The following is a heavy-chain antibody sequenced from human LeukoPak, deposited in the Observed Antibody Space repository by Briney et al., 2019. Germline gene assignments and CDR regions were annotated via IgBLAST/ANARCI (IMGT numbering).Heavy chain of an antibody. J-gene: IGHJ4*02. CDR3: ARESPNPDYGDPLY. CDR2: IYHSGST. Sequence: SETLSLTCTVSGGSISSGGYYWSWIRQPPGKGLEWIGYIYHSGSTYYNPSLKSRVTISVDRSKNQFSLKLSSVTAADTAVYYCARESPNPDYGDPLYWGQGTLVTVSS. CDR1: GGSISSGGYY. D-gene: IGHD4-17*01. V-gene: IGHV4-30-2*01.